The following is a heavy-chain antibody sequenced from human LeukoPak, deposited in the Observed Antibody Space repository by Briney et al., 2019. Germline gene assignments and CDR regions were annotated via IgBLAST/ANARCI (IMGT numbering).Heavy chain of an antibody. V-gene: IGHV1-2*02. D-gene: IGHD2-2*01. CDR1: GYTFIDFY. CDR3: ARVKKLMPEFEF. Sequence: ASVKVSCKASGYTFIDFYIHWVRQAPGQGLEWMGWINPNSGAIKYSQKFQGRVSMTRDTSITTVYMDLSSLRSDDTAVYYCARVKKLMPEFEFWGQGTLATVSS. CDR2: INPNSGAI. J-gene: IGHJ4*02.